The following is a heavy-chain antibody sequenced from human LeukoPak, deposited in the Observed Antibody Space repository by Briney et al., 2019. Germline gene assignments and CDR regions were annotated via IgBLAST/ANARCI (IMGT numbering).Heavy chain of an antibody. J-gene: IGHJ4*02. CDR2: IKQDGSEK. D-gene: IGHD6-19*01. CDR3: ARDSSGWNYFDY. V-gene: IGHV3-7*01. Sequence: QSGGSLRLSCAASGFTLSSYWMSWVRQAPGKGLEWVANIKQDGSEKYYVDSVKGRFTISRDNAKNTLYLQMNSLRAEDTAVYSCARDSSGWNYFDYGGQGTLVTVSS. CDR1: GFTLSSYW.